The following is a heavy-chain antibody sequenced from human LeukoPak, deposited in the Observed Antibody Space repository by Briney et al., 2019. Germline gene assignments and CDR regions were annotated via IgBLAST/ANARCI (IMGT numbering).Heavy chain of an antibody. J-gene: IGHJ4*02. CDR3: ARGVLDSSGYYPVSY. CDR1: GFTVSSNY. V-gene: IGHV3-53*01. D-gene: IGHD3-22*01. CDR2: IYSGGST. Sequence: GGSLRLSCAASGFTVSSNYMSWVRQAPGKGLEWVSVIYSGGSTYYADSVEGRFTISRDNSKNTLYLQMNSLRAEDTAVYYCARGVLDSSGYYPVSYWGQGTLVTVSS.